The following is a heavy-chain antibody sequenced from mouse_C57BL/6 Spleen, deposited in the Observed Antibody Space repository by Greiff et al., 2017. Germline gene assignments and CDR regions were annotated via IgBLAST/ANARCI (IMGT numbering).Heavy chain of an antibody. D-gene: IGHD1-1*01. CDR1: GYSFTSYY. CDR2: IYPGSGNT. V-gene: IGHV1-66*01. CDR3: ARSGSEGAMDY. Sequence: QVQLQQSGPELVKPGASVKISCKASGYSFTSYYIHWVKQRPGQGLEWIGWIYPGSGNTKYNEKFKGKATLTADTSSSTAYMQLSSLTSEDSAVYYCARSGSEGAMDYWGQGTSVTVSS. J-gene: IGHJ4*01.